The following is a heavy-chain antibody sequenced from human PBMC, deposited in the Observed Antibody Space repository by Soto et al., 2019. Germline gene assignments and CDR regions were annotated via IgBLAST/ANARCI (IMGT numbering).Heavy chain of an antibody. D-gene: IGHD2-15*01. J-gene: IGHJ4*02. CDR2: IYYSGST. CDR3: ATRLDCSGGSCRHYYFDY. V-gene: IGHV4-31*03. CDR1: GGSISSGGYY. Sequence: TLSLTCTGSGGSISSGGYYWSWTRQHPGKGLEWIGYIYYSGSTYYNPSLKSRVTISVDTSKNQFSLKLSSVTAADTAVYYCATRLDCSGGSCRHYYFDYWGQGTLVTVSS.